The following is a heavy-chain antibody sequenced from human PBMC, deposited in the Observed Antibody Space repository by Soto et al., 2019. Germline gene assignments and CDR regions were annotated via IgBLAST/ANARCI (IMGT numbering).Heavy chain of an antibody. Sequence: ASVKVSCKASGYTFTSYYMHWVRQAPGQGLEWMGIINPSGGTTSYAQKFQGRVTMTTDTSTSTVYMELSSLRSEDTAMYYCARLRPSGNHDSWGRGILVTVSS. V-gene: IGHV1-46*01. J-gene: IGHJ4*02. CDR3: ARLRPSGNHDS. CDR1: GYTFTSYY. CDR2: INPSGGTT. D-gene: IGHD1-1*01.